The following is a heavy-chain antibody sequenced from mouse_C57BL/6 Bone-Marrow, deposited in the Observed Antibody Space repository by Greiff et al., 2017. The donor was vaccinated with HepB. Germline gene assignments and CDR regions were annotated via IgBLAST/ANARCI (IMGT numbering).Heavy chain of an antibody. V-gene: IGHV1-53*01. Sequence: QVQLQQPGTELVKPGASVKLSCKASGYTFTSYWMHWVKQRPGQGLEWIGNINPSNGGTNYNEKFKSKATLTVDKSSSTAYMQLSSLTSEDSAVYYWARSGYSNYFYWYFDVWGTGTTVTVSS. CDR1: GYTFTSYW. D-gene: IGHD2-5*01. CDR2: INPSNGGT. CDR3: ARSGYSNYFYWYFDV. J-gene: IGHJ1*03.